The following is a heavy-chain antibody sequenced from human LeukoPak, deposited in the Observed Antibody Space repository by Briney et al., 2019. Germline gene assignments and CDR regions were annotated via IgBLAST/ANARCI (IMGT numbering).Heavy chain of an antibody. D-gene: IGHD4-23*01. J-gene: IGHJ3*02. CDR2: TYYRFKWYN. CDR1: GDSVSSNSAA. CDR3: ARGGNFAFQI. Sequence: SQTLSLTCAISGDSVSSNSAAWNWIRQSPSRGLEWLGRTYYRFKWYNEYALSVKSRMTINPDTSKNQFSLQLNSVTPEDSAVYYCARGGNFAFQIWGQGTMVTVSS. V-gene: IGHV6-1*01.